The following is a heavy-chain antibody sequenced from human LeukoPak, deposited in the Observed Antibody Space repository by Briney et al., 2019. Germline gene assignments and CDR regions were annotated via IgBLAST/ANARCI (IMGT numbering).Heavy chain of an antibody. V-gene: IGHV5-51*01. D-gene: IGHD6-13*01. Sequence: GESLKISGKGVGYSFTSYWIGWVRQMHGKGLEWMGIIYPSDSDTRYSPSFEGQVTISADTSISTAYLQWSSLKASDTAMYYCAMLVGIAAPDYWGQGTLVTVSS. J-gene: IGHJ4*02. CDR3: AMLVGIAAPDY. CDR2: IYPSDSDT. CDR1: GYSFTSYW.